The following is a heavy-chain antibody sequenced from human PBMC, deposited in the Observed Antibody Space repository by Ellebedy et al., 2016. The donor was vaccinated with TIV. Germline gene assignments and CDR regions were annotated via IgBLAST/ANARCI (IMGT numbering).Heavy chain of an antibody. J-gene: IGHJ4*02. Sequence: AASVKVSCKASGYTFTNYGISWVRQAPGQGLEWMGWISGYNGNTYSAQKLQGRGTMTTDTSTSTAYMELRSLGSDDTAVYYCARFVDGDYEDYWGQGALVTVSS. CDR1: GYTFTNYG. CDR2: ISGYNGNT. V-gene: IGHV1-18*04. D-gene: IGHD4-17*01. CDR3: ARFVDGDYEDY.